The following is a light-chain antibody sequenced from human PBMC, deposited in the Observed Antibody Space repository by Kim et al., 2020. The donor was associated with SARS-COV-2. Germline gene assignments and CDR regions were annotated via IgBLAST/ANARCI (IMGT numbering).Light chain of an antibody. J-gene: IGKJ2*01. CDR1: QSLVHTNEITY. CDR3: MQGVHWSYT. V-gene: IGKV2-30*02. Sequence: DVVLTQSPLSLPVTPGQAASISCRSSQSLVHTNEITYLNWFQKRPGQSPRRLIYQVSNRDSGVPDRFSGSGSGNDFTLKISSVEAEDVGIYFCMQGVHWSYTFGQGTKVDIK. CDR2: QVS.